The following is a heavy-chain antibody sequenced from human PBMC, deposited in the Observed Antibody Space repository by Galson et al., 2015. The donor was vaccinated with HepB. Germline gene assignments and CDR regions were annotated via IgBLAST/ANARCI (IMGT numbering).Heavy chain of an antibody. CDR3: VKDKDIVVVPAAPWGYYGMDV. V-gene: IGHV3-64D*06. Sequence: SLRLSCAASGFTFSSYAMHWVRQAPGKGLEYVSAISSNGGSTYYADSVKGRFTISRDNSKNTLYLQMSSLRAEDTAVYYCVKDKDIVVVPAAPWGYYGMDVWGQGTTVTVSS. D-gene: IGHD2-2*01. J-gene: IGHJ6*02. CDR2: ISSNGGST. CDR1: GFTFSSYA.